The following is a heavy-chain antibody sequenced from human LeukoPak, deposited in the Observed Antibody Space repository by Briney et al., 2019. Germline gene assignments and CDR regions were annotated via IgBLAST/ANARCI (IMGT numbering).Heavy chain of an antibody. J-gene: IGHJ4*02. D-gene: IGHD3-3*01. CDR1: GFTFSSYS. V-gene: IGHV3-21*01. CDR3: AREGFGPPYFDY. CDR2: ISSSSSYI. Sequence: GGSLRLSCAASGFTFSSYSMNWVRQAPGKGLEWVSSISSSSSYIYYADSVKGRFTISRDNAKNSLYLQMNSLRAEDTAVYYCAREGFGPPYFDYWGQGTLVTVSS.